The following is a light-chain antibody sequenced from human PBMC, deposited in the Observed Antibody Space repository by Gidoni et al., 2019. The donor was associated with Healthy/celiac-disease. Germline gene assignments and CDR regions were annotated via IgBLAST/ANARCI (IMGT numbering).Light chain of an antibody. J-gene: IGKJ3*01. Sequence: DIQMTPSPSTLSASVGDRVTITCWASHSISSWLAWYQQKPGKAPKLLIYKASSLESGVPSRFSGSGSGTEFTLTISSLQPDDFATYYCQQYNSYPLTFXPXTKVDIK. CDR3: QQYNSYPLT. CDR1: HSISSW. CDR2: KAS. V-gene: IGKV1-5*03.